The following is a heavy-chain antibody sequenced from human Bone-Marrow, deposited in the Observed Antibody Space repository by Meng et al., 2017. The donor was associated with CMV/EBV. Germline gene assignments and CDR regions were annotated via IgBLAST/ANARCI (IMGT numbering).Heavy chain of an antibody. CDR3: ARREIRGYNEGLYAFDI. Sequence: GESLKISCTPSGIIVNHNYMSWFRQAPVKGLEWVSLIYSDGRTDYADSAKGRFTVSRDNSRNMLYLHINSLRPEDTALYFCARREIRGYNEGLYAFDIWGQGTMVTVSS. V-gene: IGHV3-66*02. CDR2: IYSDGRT. D-gene: IGHD5-12*01. J-gene: IGHJ3*02. CDR1: GIIVNHNY.